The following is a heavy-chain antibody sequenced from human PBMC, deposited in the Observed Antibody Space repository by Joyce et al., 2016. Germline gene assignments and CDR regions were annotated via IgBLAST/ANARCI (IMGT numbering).Heavy chain of an antibody. CDR3: AKILTATYSSGWFLDY. V-gene: IGHV3-30*18. CDR1: GLTLSNYG. Sequence: QVQLVESGGGVVQPGRSLRLSCAASGLTLSNYGVHWVRQAPGKGLEWVAVISYDGIYKYYADSGKGRFTISRDNSKNTVLLEMNSLRTEDTAVYYCAKILTATYSSGWFLDYWSQGTLVTVSS. J-gene: IGHJ4*02. CDR2: ISYDGIYK. D-gene: IGHD6-25*01.